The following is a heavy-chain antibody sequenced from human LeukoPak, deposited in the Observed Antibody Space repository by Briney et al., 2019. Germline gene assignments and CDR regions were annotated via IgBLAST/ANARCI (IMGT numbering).Heavy chain of an antibody. CDR2: ISYSGST. CDR1: GGSFSNYY. V-gene: IGHV4-59*01. D-gene: IGHD3-9*01. CDR3: ARGFDGPNAFDI. J-gene: IGHJ3*02. Sequence: SETLSLTCAVYGGSFSNYYWSWIRQPPGKGLEWIGYISYSGSTNYNPSLKSRVTVSIDTSKNQVSLKLSSMTAADTAVYYCARGFDGPNAFDIWGRGTMVTVSS.